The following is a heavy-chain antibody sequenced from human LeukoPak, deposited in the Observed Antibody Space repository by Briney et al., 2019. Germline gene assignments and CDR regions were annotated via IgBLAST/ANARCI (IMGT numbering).Heavy chain of an antibody. CDR3: ARARGAGLRYFDWLPSLYNWFDP. CDR2: INAGNGNT. D-gene: IGHD3-9*01. V-gene: IGHV1-3*01. J-gene: IGHJ5*02. CDR1: GYTFTSYA. Sequence: EASVKVSCKASGYTFTSYAMHWVRQAPGQRLEWMGWINAGNGNTKYSQKFQGRVTITRDTSASTAYMELSSLRSEDTAVYYCARARGAGLRYFDWLPSLYNWFDPWGQGTLVTVSS.